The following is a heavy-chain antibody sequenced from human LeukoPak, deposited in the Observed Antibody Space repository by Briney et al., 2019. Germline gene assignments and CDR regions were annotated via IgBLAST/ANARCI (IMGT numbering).Heavy chain of an antibody. CDR2: IYYSGNT. J-gene: IGHJ3*02. CDR1: GGSISSSY. CDR3: ARDDYYDSSGYRNAFDI. Sequence: SETLSLTCTVSGGSISSSYWSWIRQPPGKGLEWIGYIYYSGNTNYNPSLKSRVTMSVDTSKNQFSLRLSSVTAADTAVYFCARDDYYDSSGYRNAFDIWGQGTVVTVSS. V-gene: IGHV4-59*12. D-gene: IGHD3-22*01.